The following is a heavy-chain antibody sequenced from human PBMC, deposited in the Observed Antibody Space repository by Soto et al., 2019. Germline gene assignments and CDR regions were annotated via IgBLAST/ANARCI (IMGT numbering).Heavy chain of an antibody. J-gene: IGHJ4*02. D-gene: IGHD2-15*01. CDR3: ARARCSSGQCYYYDY. CDR2: ISRSGDST. Sequence: EVQLVESGEGLVQPGGSLRLSCAASGFTFSSYNIHWIRQARGKGLEFVSAISRSGDSTYYADSVKGRFTITRDNSKNAVWLQMGSLRAEDMAVYYCARARCSSGQCYYYDYWGRGALVSVSS. CDR1: GFTFSSYN. V-gene: IGHV3-64*02.